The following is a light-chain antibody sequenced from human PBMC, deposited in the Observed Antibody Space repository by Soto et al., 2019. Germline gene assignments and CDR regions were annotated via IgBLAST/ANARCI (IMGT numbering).Light chain of an antibody. Sequence: DIQMTQSPSTLSASVGDRVTITCRASQSISSWLAWYQQKPGKAPKLLIYDASSLESGVPQRFSGSGSGTEFTLTISSLQTDDFSTYYRQQYHSYWTFGQGTKVDIK. J-gene: IGKJ1*01. V-gene: IGKV1-5*01. CDR1: QSISSW. CDR3: QQYHSYWT. CDR2: DAS.